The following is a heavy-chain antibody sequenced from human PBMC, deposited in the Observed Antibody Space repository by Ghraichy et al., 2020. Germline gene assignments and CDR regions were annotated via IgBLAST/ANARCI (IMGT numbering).Heavy chain of an antibody. CDR2: IYSGGST. V-gene: IGHV3-66*01. CDR3: ARGVEMATRFDY. CDR1: GFTVSSNY. Sequence: GGSLRLSCAASGFTVSSNYMSWVRQAPGKGLEWVSVIYSGGSTYYADSVKGRFTISRDNSKNTLYLQMNSLRAEDTAVYYCARGVEMATRFDYWGQGTLVTVSS. D-gene: IGHD5-24*01. J-gene: IGHJ4*02.